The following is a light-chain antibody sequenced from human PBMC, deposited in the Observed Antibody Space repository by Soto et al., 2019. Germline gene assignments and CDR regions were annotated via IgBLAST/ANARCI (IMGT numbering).Light chain of an antibody. CDR1: QSLLHSNGYNY. V-gene: IGKV2-28*01. CDR3: MQALQSPLT. Sequence: DIVMTQPRLSLPVTPGEPASISCRSSQSLLHSNGYNYLDWYLQKPGQSPQLLIYLGSNRASGVPDRFSGSGSGTDFTLKISRVEAEDVGVYYCMQALQSPLTFGGGTKVEIK. CDR2: LGS. J-gene: IGKJ4*01.